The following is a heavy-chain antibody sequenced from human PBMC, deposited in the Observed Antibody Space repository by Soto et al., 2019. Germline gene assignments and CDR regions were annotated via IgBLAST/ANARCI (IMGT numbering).Heavy chain of an antibody. J-gene: IGHJ4*02. CDR2: ISASGGGR. CDR1: GFTFSTFA. Sequence: VQLLESGGGLVQPGGSLRLSCAVSGFTFSTFAMTWVRQAPGKGLEWVAFISASGGGRYYMDSVKGRFTISRDNSENTLYLQLNSLRAEDTAIYYCAKGVGDFYDSSAFYKPLRYWGQGTLVTVSS. CDR3: AKGVGDFYDSSAFYKPLRY. V-gene: IGHV3-23*01. D-gene: IGHD3-22*01.